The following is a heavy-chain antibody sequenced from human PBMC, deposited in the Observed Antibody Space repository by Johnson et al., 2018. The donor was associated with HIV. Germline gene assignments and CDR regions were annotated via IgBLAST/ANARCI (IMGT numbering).Heavy chain of an antibody. D-gene: IGHD6-13*01. CDR2: ISSSGSTI. V-gene: IGHV3-48*04. J-gene: IGHJ3*02. Sequence: VQLVESGGGVVRPGGSLRLSCAASGFTLDDYGMSWVRQVPGKGLEWVSYISSSGSTIYYADSVKGRFTIPRDNAKNSLYLQMNSLRAEDTAVYYCARALKRIAAADDAFDIWGQGTMVTVSS. CDR1: GFTLDDYG. CDR3: ARALKRIAAADDAFDI.